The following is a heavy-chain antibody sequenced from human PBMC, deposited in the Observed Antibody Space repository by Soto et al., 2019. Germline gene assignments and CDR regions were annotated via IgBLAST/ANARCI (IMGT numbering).Heavy chain of an antibody. CDR2: INHSGST. V-gene: IGHV4-34*01. CDR3: ARRWRLRYYFDY. J-gene: IGHJ4*02. Sequence: RIIQPKGKGLEWIGEINHSGSTNYNPSLKSRVTISVDTSKNQFSLKLSSVTAADTAVYYCARRWRLRYYFDYWGQGTLVTVTS. D-gene: IGHD4-17*01.